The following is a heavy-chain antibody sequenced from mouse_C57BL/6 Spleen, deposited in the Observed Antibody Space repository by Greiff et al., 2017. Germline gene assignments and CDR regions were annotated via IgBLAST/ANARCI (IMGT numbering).Heavy chain of an antibody. Sequence: EVQLVESGGGLVQPKGSLKLSCAASGFTFTTYAMTWVRQAPGKGLEWVARIRSKSNNYATYYSDSVKDRFTISRDDSESMLYLQMNNLKAEDTATYYCVRHGSSGYFDYWGQGTTVTVSS. J-gene: IGHJ2*01. CDR1: GFTFTTYA. V-gene: IGHV10-1*01. CDR3: VRHGSSGYFDY. D-gene: IGHD3-2*02. CDR2: IRSKSNNYAT.